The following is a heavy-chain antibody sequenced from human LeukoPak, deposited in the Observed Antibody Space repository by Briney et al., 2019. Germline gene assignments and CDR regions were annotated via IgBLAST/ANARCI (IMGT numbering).Heavy chain of an antibody. CDR3: AGEMVRGVNLDH. D-gene: IGHD3-10*01. CDR1: GFTFSSYS. J-gene: IGHJ4*02. CDR2: ISSSSSYI. Sequence: GGSLRLSCAASGFTFSSYSMNWVRQAPGKGLEWVSSISSSSSYIYYADSVKGRFTISRDNAKNSLYLQMNSLRAEDTAVYYCAGEMVRGVNLDHWGQGTLVTVSS. V-gene: IGHV3-21*01.